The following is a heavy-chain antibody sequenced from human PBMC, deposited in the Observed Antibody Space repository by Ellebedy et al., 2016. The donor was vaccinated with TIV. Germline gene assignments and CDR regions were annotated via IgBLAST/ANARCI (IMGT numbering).Heavy chain of an antibody. CDR3: ARNNYTSGT. CDR2: ISNTGNT. V-gene: IGHV4-59*08. J-gene: IGHJ5*02. D-gene: IGHD3-10*01. Sequence: MPGGSLRLSCTVSGGSISSYWWNWIRQPPGKGLEWFGYISNTGNTNYNPSLKSRVTISADTSKNQFSLKLSSVTAADTAVYYCARNNYTSGTWGQGTLVSVSS. CDR1: GGSISSYW.